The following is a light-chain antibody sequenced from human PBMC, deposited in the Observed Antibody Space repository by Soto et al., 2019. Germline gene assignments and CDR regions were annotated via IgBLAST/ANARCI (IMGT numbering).Light chain of an antibody. CDR3: QQYNSYSTT. V-gene: IGKV1-5*01. J-gene: IGKJ1*01. CDR2: DAS. CDR1: QSISSW. Sequence: DTPINHFPSPPSSSFREKNTPPFPASQSISSWLAWYQQKPGKAPKLLIYDASSLESGVPSRFSGSGSGTEFTLTISSLQPDDFATYYCQQYNSYSTTFGQGTKVDIK.